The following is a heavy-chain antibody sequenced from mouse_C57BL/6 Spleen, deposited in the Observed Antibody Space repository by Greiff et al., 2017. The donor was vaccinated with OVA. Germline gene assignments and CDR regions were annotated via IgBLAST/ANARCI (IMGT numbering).Heavy chain of an antibody. CDR3: TRGGVTTLDYAMDY. Sequence: EVQLVESGGGLVQPGGSMKLSCAASGFTFSDAWMDWVRQSPEKGLEWVAEIRNKANNHATYYAESVKGRFTISRDDSKSSVYLQMNSLRAEDTGIYYCTRGGVTTLDYAMDYWGQGTSVTVSS. J-gene: IGHJ4*01. CDR1: GFTFSDAW. CDR2: IRNKANNHAT. D-gene: IGHD2-2*01. V-gene: IGHV6-6*01.